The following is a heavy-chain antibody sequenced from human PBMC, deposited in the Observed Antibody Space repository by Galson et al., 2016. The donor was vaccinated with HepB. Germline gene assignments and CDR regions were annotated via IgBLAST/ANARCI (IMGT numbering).Heavy chain of an antibody. J-gene: IGHJ6*02. D-gene: IGHD2-21*01. CDR3: ARVDSGVIILYYYYRLDV. CDR2: IYHNGNT. V-gene: IGHV4-4*02. Sequence: EWVGEIYHNGNTNYNPSLNSRVTMSVDKSKNQFSLNLTSLTAADTAVYYCARVDSGVIILYYYYRLDVWGHGTTVTVSS.